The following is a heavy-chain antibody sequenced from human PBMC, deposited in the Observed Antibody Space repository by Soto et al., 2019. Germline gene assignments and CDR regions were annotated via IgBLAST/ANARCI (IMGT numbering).Heavy chain of an antibody. Sequence: QVQLVQSGAEVTKPGSSVKLSCKASGDSFNTFAVTWVRQAPGQGLEWMGGIIPNFDTPNYAHKGHGRVTSIAEKSKSTPYMELSSLRSEDTAVEYCARPYYDISGYYRWYFDYWGPGTLVNVSS. D-gene: IGHD3-22*01. CDR3: ARPYYDISGYYRWYFDY. CDR2: IIPNFDTP. J-gene: IGHJ4*02. V-gene: IGHV1-69*06. CDR1: GDSFNTFA.